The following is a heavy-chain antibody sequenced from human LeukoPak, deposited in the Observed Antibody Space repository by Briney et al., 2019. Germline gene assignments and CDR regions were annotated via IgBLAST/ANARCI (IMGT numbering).Heavy chain of an antibody. V-gene: IGHV1-8*01. CDR2: TSPNSGNT. CDR3: ARGPPNWGYDY. D-gene: IGHD7-27*01. J-gene: IGHJ4*02. CDR1: GHTFTSYD. Sequence: ASVKVSCKASGHTFTSYDFNWVRQATGQRPEWMGWTSPNSGNTGYAQKFQDRVTMTRNTSISTAYMELSSLRSDDTAVYYCARGPPNWGYDYWGPGTLVTVSS.